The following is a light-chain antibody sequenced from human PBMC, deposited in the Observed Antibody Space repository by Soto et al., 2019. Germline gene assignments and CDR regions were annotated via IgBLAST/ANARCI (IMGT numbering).Light chain of an antibody. CDR3: QQRSYWLS. CDR2: EAS. Sequence: EIVLTQSPATLSLSLGERATLSCRASQSVSNYLAWYQQKPGQAPRLLIYEASNRASGIPARFSGSGSGTDFTLTISSLEPEDFAVYYCQQRSYWLSFGGGTKVEIK. V-gene: IGKV3-11*01. J-gene: IGKJ4*01. CDR1: QSVSNY.